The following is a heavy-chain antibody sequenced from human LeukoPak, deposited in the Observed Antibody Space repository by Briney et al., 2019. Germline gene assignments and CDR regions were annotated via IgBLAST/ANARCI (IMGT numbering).Heavy chain of an antibody. V-gene: IGHV1-69*13. Sequence: ASVKVSFKASGGTFSSYAISWVRQAPGQGLEWMGGIIPIFGTADYAQKFQGRVTITADESTSTAYMELSSLRSEDTAVYYCARDGSSSSSFEDSGFDYWGQGTLVTVSS. J-gene: IGHJ4*02. CDR2: IIPIFGTA. D-gene: IGHD6-6*01. CDR3: ARDGSSSSSFEDSGFDY. CDR1: GGTFSSYA.